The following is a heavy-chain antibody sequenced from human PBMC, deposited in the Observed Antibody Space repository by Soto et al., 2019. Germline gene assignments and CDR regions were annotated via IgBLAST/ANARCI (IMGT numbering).Heavy chain of an antibody. CDR2: IYHSGST. D-gene: IGHD5-18*01. V-gene: IGHV4-4*02. CDR3: ASTPWDGYTGYYFDY. CDR1: GGSISGSNW. J-gene: IGHJ4*02. Sequence: SETLSLTCAVSGGSISGSNWWSWVRQPPGKGLEWIGEIYHSGSTNYNPSLKSRVTISVDKSKNQFSLKLSSVTAADTAVFSCASTPWDGYTGYYFDYWGQGTLVTVSS.